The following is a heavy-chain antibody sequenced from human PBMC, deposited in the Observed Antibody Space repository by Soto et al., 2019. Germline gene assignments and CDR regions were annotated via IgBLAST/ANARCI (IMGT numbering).Heavy chain of an antibody. Sequence: EVQLVESGGGLVQPGGSLRLSCAVSGFTVTGNYMTWVRQAPGKGLEWVSVIYSGGTTYYADSVKGRFTISRDKSKNTLHLQMNSPRAEDTAVYYCARTLYRSGWYSILDVWGQGTTVNVSS. CDR2: IYSGGTT. J-gene: IGHJ6*02. CDR1: GFTVTGNY. D-gene: IGHD6-19*01. CDR3: ARTLYRSGWYSILDV. V-gene: IGHV3-66*01.